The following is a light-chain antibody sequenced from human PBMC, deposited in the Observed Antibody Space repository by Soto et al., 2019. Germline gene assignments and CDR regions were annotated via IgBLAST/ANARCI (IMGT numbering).Light chain of an antibody. CDR2: STN. Sequence: QAVVTQEPSFSVSPGGTVTLTCGLSSDSVSTSYYPSWYQQTPGQAPRTLIYSTNTRSSGGPDRFSGSILGNKAALTITGAQADDESDYYCVLYMGGGVSVFGGGTKLTVL. CDR3: VLYMGGGVSV. V-gene: IGLV8-61*01. J-gene: IGLJ2*01. CDR1: SDSVSTSYY.